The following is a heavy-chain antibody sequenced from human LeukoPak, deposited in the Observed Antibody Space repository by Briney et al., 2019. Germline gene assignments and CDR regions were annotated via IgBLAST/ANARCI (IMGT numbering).Heavy chain of an antibody. D-gene: IGHD6-6*01. J-gene: IGHJ4*02. Sequence: SETLSLTCTVSGGSISSYYWSLIRQPPGKGLEWIGYIYYSGSTNYNPSLKSRVTISVDTSKNQFSLKLSSVTAADTAVYYCARGGGNSSSWPFDYWGQGTLVTVSS. V-gene: IGHV4-59*12. CDR3: ARGGGNSSSWPFDY. CDR2: IYYSGST. CDR1: GGSISSYY.